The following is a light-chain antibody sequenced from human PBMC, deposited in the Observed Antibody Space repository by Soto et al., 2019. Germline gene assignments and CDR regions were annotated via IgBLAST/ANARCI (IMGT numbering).Light chain of an antibody. CDR3: LHRMNWPLT. Sequence: PRDRATLSCRARETVSRYLLWSQQKPGQDPRLLIYDASERATGIPARCSGSGSETDFTLTISSLEPEDFGVYYCLHRMNWPLTCGQGTRLDIK. CDR1: ETVSRY. V-gene: IGKV3-11*01. CDR2: DAS. J-gene: IGKJ5*01.